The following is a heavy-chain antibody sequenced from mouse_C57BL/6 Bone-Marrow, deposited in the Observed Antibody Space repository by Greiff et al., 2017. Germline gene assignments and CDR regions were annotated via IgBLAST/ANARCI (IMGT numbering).Heavy chain of an antibody. J-gene: IGHJ3*01. CDR3: ARSDGYLFAY. D-gene: IGHD2-3*01. CDR1: GYTFTSYW. V-gene: IGHV1-69*01. CDR2: IDPSDSYT. Sequence: VQLQQPGAELVMPGASVKLSCKASGYTFTSYWMHWVKQRPGQGLEWIGEIDPSDSYTNYNQKFKGKSTLTVDKSSSTAYLQLSSLTSEDSAVXYCARSDGYLFAYWGQGTLVTVSA.